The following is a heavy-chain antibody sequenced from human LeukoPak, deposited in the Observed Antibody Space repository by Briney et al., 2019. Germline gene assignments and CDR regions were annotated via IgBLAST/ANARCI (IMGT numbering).Heavy chain of an antibody. V-gene: IGHV5-51*01. Sequence: GESLKISCKGSGYSFTSYWIGWVRQMPGKGLEWVGIIYPGDSDTRYSPSFQGQVTLSADKSISTAYLQWSSLKASDTAMYYCARHVGDSYGYFDYWGQGTLVTVSS. CDR1: GYSFTSYW. D-gene: IGHD5-18*01. CDR3: ARHVGDSYGYFDY. CDR2: IYPGDSDT. J-gene: IGHJ4*02.